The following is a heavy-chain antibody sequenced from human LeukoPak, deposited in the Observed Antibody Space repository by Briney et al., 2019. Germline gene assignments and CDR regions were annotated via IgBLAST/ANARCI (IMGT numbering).Heavy chain of an antibody. D-gene: IGHD6-6*01. J-gene: IGHJ4*02. V-gene: IGHV5-51*01. CDR1: GYSFTSYW. CDR2: IYPGDSDT. Sequence: GESLKISXKGSGYSFTSYWIGWVRQMPGKGLEWMGIIYPGDSDTIYSPSFQGQVTISADKSISTAYLQWSSLKASDTAMYYCARGRGIAARPIDYWGQGTLVTVSS. CDR3: ARGRGIAARPIDY.